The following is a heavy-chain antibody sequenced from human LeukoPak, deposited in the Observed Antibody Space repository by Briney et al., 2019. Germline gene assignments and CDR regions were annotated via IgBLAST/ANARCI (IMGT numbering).Heavy chain of an antibody. Sequence: ASVKVSCKASGYTFTSYYMHWVRQAPGQGLEWMGIINPSGGSTSYAQKFQGRVTMTRDTSTSTVYMELSSLRSEDTAVYYCATSGWSQLWYFDLWGRGTLVTVSS. CDR2: INPSGGST. CDR3: ATSGWSQLWYFDL. D-gene: IGHD6-19*01. CDR1: GYTFTSYY. J-gene: IGHJ2*01. V-gene: IGHV1-46*01.